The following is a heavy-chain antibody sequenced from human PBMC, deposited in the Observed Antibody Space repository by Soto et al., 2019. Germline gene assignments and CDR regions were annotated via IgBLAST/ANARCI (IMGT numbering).Heavy chain of an antibody. CDR2: ISYDGSNK. V-gene: IGHV3-30*18. Sequence: GGSLRLSCAASGFTFSSYGMHWVRQAPGKGLEWVAVISYDGSNKYYADSVKGRFTISRDNSKNTLYLQMNSLRAEDTAMYYCAKDIVVVPAAMGYYYYGMDVWGQGTTVTVSS. CDR1: GFTFSSYG. J-gene: IGHJ6*02. CDR3: AKDIVVVPAAMGYYYYGMDV. D-gene: IGHD2-2*01.